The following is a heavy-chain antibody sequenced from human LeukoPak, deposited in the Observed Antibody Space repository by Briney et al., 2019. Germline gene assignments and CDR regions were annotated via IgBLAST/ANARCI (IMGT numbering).Heavy chain of an antibody. V-gene: IGHV1-2*02. D-gene: IGHD3-22*01. CDR1: GYTFTSYY. J-gene: IGHJ4*02. CDR2: INPNSGGT. CDR3: ARESSSYYDSSGLIDY. Sequence: ASVKVSCKASGYTFTSYYMHWVRQAPGQGLEWMGWINPNSGGTNYAQKFQGRVTMTRDASISTAYMELSRLRSDDTAVYYCARESSSYYDSSGLIDYWGQGTLVTVSS.